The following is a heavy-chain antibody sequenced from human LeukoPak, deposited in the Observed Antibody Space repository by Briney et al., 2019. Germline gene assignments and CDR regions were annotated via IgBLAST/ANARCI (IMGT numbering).Heavy chain of an antibody. CDR1: GYXFTGYY. CDR2: INPNSGGT. D-gene: IGHD1-26*01. V-gene: IGHV1-2*06. J-gene: IGHJ6*02. CDR3: AGALVGAPIDYYYYGMDV. Sequence: GASVNVSCKASGYXFTGYYMHWVRQAPGQGPEWMGRINPNSGGTNYAQKFQGRVTMTRDTSIGTAYMELSRLRSDDTAVYYCAGALVGAPIDYYYYGMDVWGQGTTVTVSS.